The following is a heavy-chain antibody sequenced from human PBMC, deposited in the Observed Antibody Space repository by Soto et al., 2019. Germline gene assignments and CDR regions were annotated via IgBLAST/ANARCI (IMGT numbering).Heavy chain of an antibody. D-gene: IGHD5-18*01. Sequence: EVQLLESGGGLVQPGGSLRLSCAASGFTFSSYAMSWVRQAPGKGLEWVSAISGSGGSTYYADSVKGRFTISRDNSKNTLYLQMNSLRAEDTAVYYGAKDSSQHTQGDSYGPYDYWGQGTLVTVSA. CDR2: ISGSGGST. V-gene: IGHV3-23*01. CDR3: AKDSSQHTQGDSYGPYDY. J-gene: IGHJ4*02. CDR1: GFTFSSYA.